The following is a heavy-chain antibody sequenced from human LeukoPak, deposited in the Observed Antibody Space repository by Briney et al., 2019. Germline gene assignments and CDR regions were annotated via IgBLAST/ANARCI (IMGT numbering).Heavy chain of an antibody. Sequence: SQTLSLTCTVSGGSIRSGSYYWSWIRQPAGKGLEWIGHVSTSGSHNFNPSLKSRVTISVDTSKNQFSLKLNSVTAADTAVYYCARDGAYSGYEYDYWGQGTLVTVSS. CDR3: ARDGAYSGYEYDY. V-gene: IGHV4-61*09. D-gene: IGHD5-12*01. J-gene: IGHJ4*02. CDR1: GGSIRSGSYY. CDR2: VSTSGSH.